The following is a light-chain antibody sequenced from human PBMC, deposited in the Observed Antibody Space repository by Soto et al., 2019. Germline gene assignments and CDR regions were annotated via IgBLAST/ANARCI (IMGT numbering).Light chain of an antibody. J-gene: IGLJ1*01. CDR1: NSDVGGYNY. CDR3: CSYAGNYIYV. Sequence: QPVLTQPRSVSGSPGQSVSISCTGTNSDVGGYNYVSWYQQHPGKAPKLMIYDVTQRPSGVPDRFSGSKSGNTASLTISGLQADDEADYYCCSYAGNYIYVFGTGTKVTVL. CDR2: DVT. V-gene: IGLV2-11*01.